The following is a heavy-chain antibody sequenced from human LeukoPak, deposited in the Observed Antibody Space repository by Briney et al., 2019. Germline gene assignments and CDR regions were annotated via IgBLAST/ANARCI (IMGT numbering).Heavy chain of an antibody. D-gene: IGHD1-20*01. V-gene: IGHV3-23*01. J-gene: IGHJ4*02. CDR3: AKGLRDNWNPGPHAGYYFDY. CDR2: ISGSGGST. Sequence: GGSLRLSCAASGFTFSSYAMSWVRQAPGKGLEWVSAISGSGGSTYYADSVKGRFTISRDNSKNTLYLQMNSLRAEDTAVYYCAKGLRDNWNPGPHAGYYFDYWGQGTLVTVSS. CDR1: GFTFSSYA.